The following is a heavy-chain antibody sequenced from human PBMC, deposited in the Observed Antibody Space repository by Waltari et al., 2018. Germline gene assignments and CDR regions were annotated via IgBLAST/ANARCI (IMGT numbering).Heavy chain of an antibody. CDR1: GYTFPGYA. CDR3: PRDSSGSHFDY. D-gene: IGHD3-22*01. CDR2: INPKNGDT. J-gene: IGHJ4*02. Sequence: LVQSGAEVKKPGASVKVSCKASGYTFPGYAILWVRQAPGQGLEWMGRINPKNGDTHYAQKFQGRVAMTTDTSTNTAFMELHSLRSDDTAVYYCPRDSSGSHFDYWGQGTLVTVSS. V-gene: IGHV1-2*06.